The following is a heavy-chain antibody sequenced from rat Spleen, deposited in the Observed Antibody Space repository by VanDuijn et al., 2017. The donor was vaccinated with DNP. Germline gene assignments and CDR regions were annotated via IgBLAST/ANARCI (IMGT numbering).Heavy chain of an antibody. CDR3: ARRRYYDGSYYYVDWYFDF. Sequence: EVQLVESGGGLVQPGRSMKLSCAASGFSFSNYYMAWVRQAPTKGLEWVASISGGGGNTYYQASVKGRFTISRDNAKSSLSLQMDSLRSEETATYYCARRRYYDGSYYYVDWYFDFWGPGTMVTVSS. D-gene: IGHD1-12*02. J-gene: IGHJ1*01. CDR2: ISGGGGNT. CDR1: GFSFSNYY. V-gene: IGHV5S11*01.